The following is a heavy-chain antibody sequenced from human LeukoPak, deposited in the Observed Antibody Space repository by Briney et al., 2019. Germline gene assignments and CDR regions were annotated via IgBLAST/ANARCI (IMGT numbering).Heavy chain of an antibody. J-gene: IGHJ4*02. Sequence: GGSLRLSCAASGFTFSSYGMHWVRQAPGKGLEWVAVIWYDGSNKYYADSVKGRFTISRDNSKNTLYLQMNSLRAEDTAVYYCARAEEYYDFWSGHWLDYWGQGTLVTVSS. CDR2: IWYDGSNK. D-gene: IGHD3-3*01. V-gene: IGHV3-33*01. CDR1: GFTFSSYG. CDR3: ARAEEYYDFWSGHWLDY.